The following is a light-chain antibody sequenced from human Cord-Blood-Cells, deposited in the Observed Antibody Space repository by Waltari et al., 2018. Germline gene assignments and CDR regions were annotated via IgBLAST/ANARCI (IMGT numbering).Light chain of an antibody. J-gene: IGLJ2*01. Sequence: QSALTQPASVSGSPGQSITISCTGTSSDVGSSNLVSWYQQHPGQAPRIMIYEGSKRPSVVSNRCSGAKSCNTASLTISGHHAEYEAYYYCCSYAGSSTFDVVFGGGTKLTVL. V-gene: IGLV2-23*03. CDR1: SSDVGSSNL. CDR2: EGS. CDR3: CSYAGSSTFDVV.